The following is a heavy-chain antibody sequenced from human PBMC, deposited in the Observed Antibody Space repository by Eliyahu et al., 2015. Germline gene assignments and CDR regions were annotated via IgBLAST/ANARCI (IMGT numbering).Heavy chain of an antibody. V-gene: IGHV3-21*01. CDR2: ISSSSSYI. J-gene: IGHJ4*02. CDR3: AGQKFRDGY. CDR1: GFTFSSYS. Sequence: EVQLVESGGGLVKPGGSLRLSCAXXGFTFSSYSMNWVXQAPXKGLEXVSSISSSSSYIYYADSVKGRFTISRDNAKNSLYLQMNSLRAEDTAVYYCAGQKFRDGYWGQGTLVTVSS.